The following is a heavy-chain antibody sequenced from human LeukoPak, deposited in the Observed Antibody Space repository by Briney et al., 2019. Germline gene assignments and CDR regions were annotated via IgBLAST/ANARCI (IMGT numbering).Heavy chain of an antibody. J-gene: IGHJ1*01. D-gene: IGHD6-13*01. Sequence: ASVKVSCKASGYTFTSYYMHWVRQAPGQGLEWMGIINPSGGSTSYAQKFQGRVTMTRDTSTSTVYMELSSLRSEDTAVYYCARERAAAGTIHCPRYFQHWGQGTLVTVSS. CDR1: GYTFTSYY. CDR3: ARERAAAGTIHCPRYFQH. CDR2: INPSGGST. V-gene: IGHV1-46*01.